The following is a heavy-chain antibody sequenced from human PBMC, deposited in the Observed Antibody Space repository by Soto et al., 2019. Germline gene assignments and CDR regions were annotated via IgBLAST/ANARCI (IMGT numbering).Heavy chain of an antibody. CDR1: GFTLSNYW. CDR2: ISSDGNII. CDR3: ARSFCSGDNCCLDS. J-gene: IGHJ4*02. D-gene: IGHD2-15*01. Sequence: GGSLRLSCAASGFTLSNYWMHWVRQSPGKGLVWVSRISSDGNIIVYADAVKGRFTISRDNAKNTLYLQMNSLRAEDTAVYYCARSFCSGDNCCLDSWGQGTLVTVSS. V-gene: IGHV3-74*01.